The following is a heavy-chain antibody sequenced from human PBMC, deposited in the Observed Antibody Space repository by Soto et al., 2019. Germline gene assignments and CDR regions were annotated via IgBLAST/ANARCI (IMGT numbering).Heavy chain of an antibody. CDR3: ARYIVATIQGDY. CDR2: ISAYNGNT. V-gene: IGHV1-18*04. J-gene: IGHJ4*02. D-gene: IGHD5-12*01. Sequence: QVQLVQSGPEVRKPGASVKVSCKASGYTFNHYAISWVRQAPGQGLEWMGWISAYNGNTNYAQKFEGRVTMTTDSSTSTAYLEVRSLRSDDTAVYYCARYIVATIQGDYWGQGTLVTVSS. CDR1: GYTFNHYA.